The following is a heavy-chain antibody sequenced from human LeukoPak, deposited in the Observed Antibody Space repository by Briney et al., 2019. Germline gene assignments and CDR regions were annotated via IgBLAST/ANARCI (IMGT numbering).Heavy chain of an antibody. D-gene: IGHD3-10*01. J-gene: IGHJ4*02. CDR3: ARGWGSGSYYEYYFDY. Sequence: GGSLRLSCAASGFTFSDYYMSWIRQAPGKGLEWVSYISSSGSTIYYADSVKGRFTISGDNAKNSLYLQMNSLRAEDTAVYYCARGWGSGSYYEYYFDYWGQGTLVTVSS. CDR2: ISSSGSTI. V-gene: IGHV3-11*01. CDR1: GFTFSDYY.